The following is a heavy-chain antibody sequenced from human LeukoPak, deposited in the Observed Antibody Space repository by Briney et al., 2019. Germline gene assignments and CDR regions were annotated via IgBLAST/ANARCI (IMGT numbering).Heavy chain of an antibody. J-gene: IGHJ4*02. CDR1: GGTFSSYA. CDR3: ARDWYSSSWFLGDY. Sequence: GASVKVSCKASGGTFSSYAISWVRQAPGQGLEWMGGIIPIFGTANYAQKFQGRVTITADESTSTAYMELSSLRSEDTAVYYCARDWYSSSWFLGDYWGQGTLVTVSS. V-gene: IGHV1-69*13. CDR2: IIPIFGTA. D-gene: IGHD6-13*01.